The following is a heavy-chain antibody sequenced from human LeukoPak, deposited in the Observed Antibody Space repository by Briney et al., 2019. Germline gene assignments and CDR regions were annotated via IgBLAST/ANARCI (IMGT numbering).Heavy chain of an antibody. J-gene: IGHJ4*02. CDR3: ARYSGYDGGAY. D-gene: IGHD5-12*01. V-gene: IGHV5-51*01. CDR1: GYTFTSYW. CDR2: IYPGDSQT. Sequence: GESLKISCKASGYTFTSYWIGWVRQMPGKGLEWMGIIYPGDSQTIYSPSFQGQVTISADKSISTAYLQWSSLKASDTAMYYCARYSGYDGGAYWGQGTLVTVSS.